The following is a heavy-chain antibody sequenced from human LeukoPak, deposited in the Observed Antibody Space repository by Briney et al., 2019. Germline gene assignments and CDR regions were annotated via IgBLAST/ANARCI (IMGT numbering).Heavy chain of an antibody. CDR3: ARDGTSIAAVDY. D-gene: IGHD6-6*01. J-gene: IGHJ4*02. Sequence: ASVKVSCKASGYTFTGYYMHWVRQAPGQGLEWTGWINPNSGGTNYAQKFQGRVTMTRDTSISTAYMELSRLRSDDTAVYYCARDGTSIAAVDYWGQGTLVTVSS. CDR1: GYTFTGYY. V-gene: IGHV1-2*02. CDR2: INPNSGGT.